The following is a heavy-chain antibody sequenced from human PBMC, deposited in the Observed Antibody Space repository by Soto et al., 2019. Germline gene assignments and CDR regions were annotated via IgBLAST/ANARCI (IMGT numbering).Heavy chain of an antibody. CDR2: IWSDGSYK. D-gene: IGHD6-19*01. CDR3: ASVPSGWYVIDY. Sequence: PGGSLRLSCVASGFTFRSYGMHWVRQAPGKGLEWVAIIWSDGSYKYYADYVKGRFTVSRDNSKNTLYLHINSLRGEDTAVYYCASVPSGWYVIDYWGQGTLVTVSS. J-gene: IGHJ4*02. CDR1: GFTFRSYG. V-gene: IGHV3-33*03.